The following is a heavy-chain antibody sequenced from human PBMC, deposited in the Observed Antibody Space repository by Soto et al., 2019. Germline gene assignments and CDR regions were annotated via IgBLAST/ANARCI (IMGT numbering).Heavy chain of an antibody. D-gene: IGHD2-8*01. J-gene: IGHJ6*04. CDR2: INPKSGGT. Sequence: ASVKVSCKASGYSFTDYRIHWVRQAPGQGLEWLGRINPKSGGTSTAQKFQGWVTMTTDTSISTASMELTRLTSDDTAIYYCARGDSTDCSNGVCSFFYNHDMDVHDKRTTVTVSS. CDR3: ARGDSTDCSNGVCSFFYNHDMDV. CDR1: GYSFTDYR. V-gene: IGHV1-2*04.